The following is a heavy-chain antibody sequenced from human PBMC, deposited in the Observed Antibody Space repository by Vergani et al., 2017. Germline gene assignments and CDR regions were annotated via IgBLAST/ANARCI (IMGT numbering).Heavy chain of an antibody. Sequence: QVQLVQSGAEVKKPGASVKVSCKASGYSFTGYYMHWVRQAPGQGLEWMGWINPNSGGTNSAQKFQGRVTMTRDTSISTAYMELSRLRSDDTAVYYCAGEVPEWGVPGTQGFFQNWGQGSLVTVSS. V-gene: IGHV1-2*02. CDR3: AGEVPEWGVPGTQGFFQN. J-gene: IGHJ1*01. D-gene: IGHD6-19*01. CDR2: INPNSGGT. CDR1: GYSFTGYY.